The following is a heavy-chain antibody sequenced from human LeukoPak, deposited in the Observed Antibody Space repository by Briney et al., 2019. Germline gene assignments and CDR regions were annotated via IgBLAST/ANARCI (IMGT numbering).Heavy chain of an antibody. CDR3: ARAKSYSSGWFGFDY. J-gene: IGHJ4*02. Sequence: PSDTLSLTCAVSGGSISSYYWSWIRQPAGKGLEWIGRIYTSGSTNYNPSLKSRITMSVDTSKNQFSLKLSSVTAADTAVYYCARAKSYSSGWFGFDYWGQGTLVTVSS. V-gene: IGHV4-4*07. CDR2: IYTSGST. CDR1: GGSISSYY. D-gene: IGHD6-19*01.